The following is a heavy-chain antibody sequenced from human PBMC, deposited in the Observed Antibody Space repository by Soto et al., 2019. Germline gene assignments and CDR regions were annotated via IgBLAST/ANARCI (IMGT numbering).Heavy chain of an antibody. D-gene: IGHD3-16*02. J-gene: IGHJ4*02. CDR2: IYHSGST. Sequence: PSETLSLTCTVSGGSISSYYWSWIRQPPGKGLEWIGSIYHSGSTNYNPSLKSRVTISVDTSKNQFSLKLRSMTAADTAVYYCARLTLRSGELSLYRDFDYWGQGTPVTVSS. V-gene: IGHV4-59*01. CDR3: ARLTLRSGELSLYRDFDY. CDR1: GGSISSYY.